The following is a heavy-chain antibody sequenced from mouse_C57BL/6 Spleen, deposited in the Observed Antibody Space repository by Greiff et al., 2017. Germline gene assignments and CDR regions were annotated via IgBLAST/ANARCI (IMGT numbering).Heavy chain of an antibody. CDR3: ARDREVVALDY. Sequence: EVKLMESGPGLVKPSQSLSLTCSVTGYSITSGYYWNWIRQFPGNKLEWMGYISYDGSNNYNPSLKNRISITRDTSKNQFFLKLNSVTTEDTATYYCARDREVVALDYWGQGTTLTVSS. CDR2: ISYDGSN. D-gene: IGHD1-1*01. J-gene: IGHJ2*01. V-gene: IGHV3-6*01. CDR1: GYSITSGYY.